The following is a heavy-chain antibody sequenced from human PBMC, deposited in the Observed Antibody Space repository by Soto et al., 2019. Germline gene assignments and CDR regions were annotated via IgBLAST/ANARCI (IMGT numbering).Heavy chain of an antibody. CDR3: ARDGGRHSGGIDY. J-gene: IGHJ4*02. D-gene: IGHD1-26*01. CDR1: GGTFSSYS. Sequence: QVKQVQSGAEVKKPGSSVKVSCKASGGTFSSYSINWVRQAPGQGLEWMGEIIPIFGTANYAQKFQGRVTITADESTSTAYMELSSLRSEDTAVYYCARDGGRHSGGIDYWGQGTLVTVSS. V-gene: IGHV1-69*01. CDR2: IIPIFGTA.